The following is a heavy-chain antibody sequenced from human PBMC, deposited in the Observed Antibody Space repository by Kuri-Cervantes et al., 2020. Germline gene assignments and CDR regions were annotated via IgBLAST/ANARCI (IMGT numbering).Heavy chain of an antibody. Sequence: ESLKISCAVSGFSITSGHYWGWIRQPPGKGLEWIGSIYHSGSTYYNPSLKSRVTISVDTSKNQFSLKLSSVTAADTAVYYCARRDHGGYIDYWGQGTLVTVSS. CDR2: IYHSGST. CDR1: GFSITSGHY. V-gene: IGHV4-38-2*01. CDR3: ARRDHGGYIDY. J-gene: IGHJ4*02. D-gene: IGHD4/OR15-4a*01.